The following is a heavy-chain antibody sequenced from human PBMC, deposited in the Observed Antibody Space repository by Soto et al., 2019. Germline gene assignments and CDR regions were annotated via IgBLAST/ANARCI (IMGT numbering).Heavy chain of an antibody. J-gene: IGHJ4*02. CDR1: GGSISSSSYY. Sequence: QLQLQESGPGLVKPSETLSLTCTVSGGSISSSSYYWGWIRQPPGKGLEWIGSIYYSGSTYYNPSLKSRVTISVDTSKNQFSLKLSFVTAADTAVYYCARSALITRIDYWGQGTLVTVSS. V-gene: IGHV4-39*01. CDR2: IYYSGST. CDR3: ARSALITRIDY. D-gene: IGHD3-16*01.